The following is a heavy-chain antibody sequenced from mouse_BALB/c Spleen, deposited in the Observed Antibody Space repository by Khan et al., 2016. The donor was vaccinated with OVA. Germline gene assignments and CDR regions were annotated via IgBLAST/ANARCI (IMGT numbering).Heavy chain of an antibody. CDR3: AKEGAYYRSDGWFAY. V-gene: IGHV1-4*01. CDR1: GYTFTSYT. J-gene: IGHJ3*01. D-gene: IGHD2-14*01. CDR2: INPVSDYT. Sequence: QMQLEESGAELTRPEASVKMSCKASGYTFTSYTMHWVKQRPGQGLEWIGYINPVSDYTNYNQNFKDKATLTADKSSSTAYMQLRSLTSEDSAVYYCAKEGAYYRSDGWFAYWGQGTLVTVST.